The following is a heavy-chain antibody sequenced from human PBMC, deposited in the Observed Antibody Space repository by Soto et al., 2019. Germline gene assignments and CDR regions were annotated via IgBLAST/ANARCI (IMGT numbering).Heavy chain of an antibody. CDR3: ARGQDFWSGYPFDY. V-gene: IGHV4-34*01. CDR1: VGSFSGYY. CDR2: INHRGST. J-gene: IGHJ4*02. Sequence: SETLSLTCAVYVGSFSGYYWTWIRQPPGKGLEWIGEINHRGSTKYNPSLKSRVTMSVDTSKNQFSLKVTSVTAADTAVYYCARGQDFWSGYPFDYWGQGAXVTVSS. D-gene: IGHD3-3*01.